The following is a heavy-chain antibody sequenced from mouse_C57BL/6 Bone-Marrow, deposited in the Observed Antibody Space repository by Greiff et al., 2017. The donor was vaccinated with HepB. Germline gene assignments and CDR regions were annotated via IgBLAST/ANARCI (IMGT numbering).Heavy chain of an antibody. V-gene: IGHV2-5*01. Sequence: QVQLQQSGPGLVQPSQSLSITCTVSGFSLTSYGVHWVRQSPGKGLEWLGVIWRGGSTDYNAAFMSRLSITKDNSKSQVFFKMNSLQADDTAIYYGAKNNLARYAMDYWGQGTSVTVSS. J-gene: IGHJ4*01. CDR2: IWRGGST. CDR1: GFSLTSYG. CDR3: AKNNLARYAMDY.